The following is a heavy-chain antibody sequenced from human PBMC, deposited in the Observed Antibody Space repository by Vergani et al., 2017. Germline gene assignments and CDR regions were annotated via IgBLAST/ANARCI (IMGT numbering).Heavy chain of an antibody. CDR3: VRRNNVVRETDYFDY. J-gene: IGHJ4*02. CDR1: GDSMNTYY. Sequence: QVQLQESGPGLVKPSETLSLTCSVSGDSMNTYYWTWIRQPPGKGLEWIGYIYDSGDTKYNPSLKSRVTMSLDTSKNQFSLSLSSVTAADTAVYYCVRRNNVVRETDYFDYWGQGILVTVSS. V-gene: IGHV4-59*12. D-gene: IGHD3-10*01. CDR2: IYDSGDT.